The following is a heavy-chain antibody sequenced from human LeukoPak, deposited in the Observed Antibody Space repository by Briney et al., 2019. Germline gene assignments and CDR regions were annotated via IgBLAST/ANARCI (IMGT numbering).Heavy chain of an antibody. D-gene: IGHD3-10*01. V-gene: IGHV3-43*01. CDR3: AKGKNTGSYLSHVDY. Sequence: QAGGSLRLSCAASGFTFDDYTMHWVRQAPGKGLEWVSLITWDGGSTYYADSVKGRFTISRDNSKNSLCLQMNSLRTEDTALYYCAKGKNTGSYLSHVDYWGQGTLVTVSS. CDR1: GFTFDDYT. CDR2: ITWDGGST. J-gene: IGHJ4*02.